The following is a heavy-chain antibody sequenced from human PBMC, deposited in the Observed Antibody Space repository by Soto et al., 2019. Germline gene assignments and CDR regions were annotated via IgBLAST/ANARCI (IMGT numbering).Heavy chain of an antibody. D-gene: IGHD3-16*01. CDR2: INSDGSST. V-gene: IGHV3-74*01. CDR1: GFTFSSYW. CDR3: AKDLSWGQSDY. Sequence: PGGSLRLSCAASGFTFSSYWMHWVRQAPGKGLVWVSRINSDGSSTSYADSVKGRLTVSRDNARTTLFLQMNGLRAEDTALYYCAKDLSWGQSDYWGRGTLVTVSS. J-gene: IGHJ4*02.